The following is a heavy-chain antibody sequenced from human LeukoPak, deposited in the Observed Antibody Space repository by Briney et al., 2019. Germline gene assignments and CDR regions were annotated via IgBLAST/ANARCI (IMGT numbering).Heavy chain of an antibody. D-gene: IGHD3-3*01. Sequence: VASVKVSCKASGYTFTGYYMHWVRQAPGQGLEWMGWINPNSGGTNYAQKFQGRVTMTRDTSIRTAYMELSRLRSDDTAVYYCARDPGSEYYDFWSGYYLGRYYYYYMDVWGKGTTVTVSS. CDR1: GYTFTGYY. CDR2: INPNSGGT. J-gene: IGHJ6*03. V-gene: IGHV1-2*02. CDR3: ARDPGSEYYDFWSGYYLGRYYYYYMDV.